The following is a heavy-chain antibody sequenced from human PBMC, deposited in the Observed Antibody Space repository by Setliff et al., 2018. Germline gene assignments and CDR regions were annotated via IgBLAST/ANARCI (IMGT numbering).Heavy chain of an antibody. J-gene: IGHJ4*02. V-gene: IGHV4-34*01. CDR1: GGTFSDYH. D-gene: IGHD6-6*01. CDR2: INHRGST. CDR3: ARGRNIAARLLDS. Sequence: PSETLSLTCAAYGGTFSDYHWTWIRQSPEKGLEWIGEINHRGSTNYNPXXKSRVTISIDTSRDQFSLKLISMIAADTAVYYCARGRNIAARLLDSWGQGTLVTVSS.